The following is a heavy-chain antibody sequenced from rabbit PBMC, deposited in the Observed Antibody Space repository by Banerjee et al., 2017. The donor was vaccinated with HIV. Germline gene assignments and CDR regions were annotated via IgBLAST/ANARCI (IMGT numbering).Heavy chain of an antibody. J-gene: IGHJ4*01. CDR3: ASAGYAGYGYTTLNL. D-gene: IGHD6-1*01. Sequence: QSLEESGGDLVKPGASLTLTCTASGFSFSSYWMCWVRQAPGKGLEWIACVDTSGGSTWYASWAKGRFTISKTSSTAVTLQMTRLTAADTATHFCASAGYAGYGYTTLNLWGPGTLVTVS. CDR1: GFSFSSYW. CDR2: VDTSGGST. V-gene: IGHV1S40*01.